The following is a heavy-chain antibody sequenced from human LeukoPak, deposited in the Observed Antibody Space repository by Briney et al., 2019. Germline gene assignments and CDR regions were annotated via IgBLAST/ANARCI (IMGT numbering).Heavy chain of an antibody. CDR3: ARVHINYYYYYMDV. J-gene: IGHJ6*03. V-gene: IGHV1-2*02. D-gene: IGHD2-21*01. Sequence: GASVKVSCKASGYTFTGYYMHWVRQAPGQGLEWMGWINPNSGGTNYAQKFQGRVTMTRDTSISTAYMELSRLRSDDTAVYYFARVHINYYYYYMDVWGKGTTVTVSS. CDR1: GYTFTGYY. CDR2: INPNSGGT.